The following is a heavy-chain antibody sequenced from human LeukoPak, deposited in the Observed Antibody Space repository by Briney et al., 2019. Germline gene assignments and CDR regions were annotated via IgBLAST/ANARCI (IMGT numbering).Heavy chain of an antibody. CDR3: TTARGVGEVPAATYYFDY. CDR2: IKSKTDGGTT. D-gene: IGHD2-2*01. V-gene: IGHV3-15*01. J-gene: IGHJ4*02. Sequence: GGSLRLSCEASGFTFSSYGTHWVRQAPGKGLEWVGRIKSKTDGGTTDYAAPVKGRFTISRDDSKNTLYLQMNSLKTEDTAVYYCTTARGVGEVPAATYYFDYWGQGTLVTVSS. CDR1: GFTFSSYG.